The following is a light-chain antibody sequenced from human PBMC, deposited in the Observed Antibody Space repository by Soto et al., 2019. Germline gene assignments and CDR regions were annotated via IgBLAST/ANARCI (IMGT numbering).Light chain of an antibody. CDR1: QSVSSIY. CDR3: QQYTS. J-gene: IGKJ4*01. CDR2: GVS. V-gene: IGKV3-20*01. Sequence: PGERATLSCRASQSVSSIYLAWYQQKPGLAPRLLIYGVSTRATGVPDRFSGSGSGTDFTLTISRLEAEDSAMYYCQQYTSFGGGTKVEIK.